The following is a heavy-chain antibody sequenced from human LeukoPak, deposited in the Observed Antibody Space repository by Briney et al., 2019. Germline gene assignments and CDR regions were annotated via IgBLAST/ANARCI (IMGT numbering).Heavy chain of an antibody. CDR2: ISFDGSIE. J-gene: IGHJ3*01. V-gene: IGHV3-30*18. CDR1: GFTFSSYG. D-gene: IGHD6-19*01. Sequence: GGSLRLSCAASGFTFSSYGMHWVRQTPGKGLEWVALISFDGSIEYYVDSVKGRFTISREDSKNTLFLLMNSLRPEDTAVYYCAKDSDIAVAGSDDALDVWGQGTLVTVSS. CDR3: AKDSDIAVAGSDDALDV.